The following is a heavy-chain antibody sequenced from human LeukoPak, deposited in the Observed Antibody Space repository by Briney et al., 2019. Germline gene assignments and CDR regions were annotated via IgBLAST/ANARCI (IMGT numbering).Heavy chain of an antibody. D-gene: IGHD2-2*01. V-gene: IGHV3-48*01. CDR2: ISSSSSTI. CDR1: GFSFSTYT. J-gene: IGHJ4*02. Sequence: GGSLRLSCATSGFSFSTYTMNWVRQAPGKGLAWVSYISSSSSTIYYADSVKGRFTISRDNAKNSLYLQMNSLRAEDTAVYYCASGVVVGPAAAGFDYWGQGTLVTVSS. CDR3: ASGVVVGPAAAGFDY.